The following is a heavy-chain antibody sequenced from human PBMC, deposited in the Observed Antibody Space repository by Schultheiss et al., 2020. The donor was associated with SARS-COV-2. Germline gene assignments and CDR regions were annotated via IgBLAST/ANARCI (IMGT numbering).Heavy chain of an antibody. J-gene: IGHJ4*02. CDR2: LYYSGST. Sequence: SETLSLTCTVSGGSISSSSYFWAWIRQPPGNGLEWIGSLYYSGSTYYNPSLKSRVTISVDTSKNQFSLKFSSVTAADTAVYYCARHLYGSGRFEDYWGQGTLVTVSS. CDR3: ARHLYGSGRFEDY. V-gene: IGHV4-39*01. D-gene: IGHD3-10*01. CDR1: GGSISSSSYF.